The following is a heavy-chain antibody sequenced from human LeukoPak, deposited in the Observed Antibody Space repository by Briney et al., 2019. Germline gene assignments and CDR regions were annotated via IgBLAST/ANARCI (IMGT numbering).Heavy chain of an antibody. CDR3: ARDMVPDY. CDR2: IYYSGST. J-gene: IGHJ4*02. CDR1: GGSISSSSYY. D-gene: IGHD3-10*01. V-gene: IGHV4-39*01. Sequence: SETLSLTCTVSGGSISSSSYYWGWIRQPPGKGLEWIGSIYYSGSTYYNPSLKSRVTISVDTSKNQFSLKLSSVTAADTAVYYCARDMVPDYWGQGTLVTVSS.